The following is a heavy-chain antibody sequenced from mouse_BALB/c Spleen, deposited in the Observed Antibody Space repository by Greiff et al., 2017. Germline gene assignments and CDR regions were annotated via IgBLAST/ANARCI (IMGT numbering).Heavy chain of an antibody. Sequence: EVQLQQSGAELVRSGASVKLSCTASGFNIKDYYMHWVKQRPEQGLEWIGWIDPENGDTEYAPKFQGKATMTADTSSNTAYLLLSSLTSEDTAVYYCIAITTATRYFDYWGQGTTLTISS. D-gene: IGHD1-2*01. CDR3: IAITTATRYFDY. V-gene: IGHV14-4*02. CDR1: GFNIKDYY. J-gene: IGHJ2*01. CDR2: IDPENGDT.